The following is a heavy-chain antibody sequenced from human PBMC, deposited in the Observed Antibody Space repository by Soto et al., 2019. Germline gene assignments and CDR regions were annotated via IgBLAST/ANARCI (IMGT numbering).Heavy chain of an antibody. CDR1: GGSIGSIDW. CDR3: AAGNFDSMLES. J-gene: IGHJ4*02. V-gene: IGHV4-4*02. Sequence: LESLTLTCVGSGGSIGSIDWWWTVRQESGTWLGWIGNVYYGGDSKYSPSLKSRVSVSIEEYKQHYSLKLTAVTAADRAVYFCAAGNFDSMLESWGRGALVTVSS. D-gene: IGHD3-3*01. CDR2: VYYGGDS.